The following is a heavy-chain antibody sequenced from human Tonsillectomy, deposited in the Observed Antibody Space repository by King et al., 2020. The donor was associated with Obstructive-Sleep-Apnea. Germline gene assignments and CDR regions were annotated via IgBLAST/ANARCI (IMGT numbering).Heavy chain of an antibody. CDR1: GYTFTGYY. CDR2: INPNSGGT. Sequence: VQLVQSGAEVKKPGASVKVSCKASGYTFTGYYMHWVRQAPGHGLEWMGWINPNSGGTNYAQMFQGRVTMTRDTSISTAYMELSRLRSDDTAVYYCATVAVATATFYFDYWGKGTLVTVSS. CDR3: ATVAVATATFYFDY. J-gene: IGHJ4*02. V-gene: IGHV1-2*02. D-gene: IGHD4-17*01.